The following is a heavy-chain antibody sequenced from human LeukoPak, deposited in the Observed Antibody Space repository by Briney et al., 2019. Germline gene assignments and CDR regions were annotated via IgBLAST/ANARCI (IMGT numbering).Heavy chain of an antibody. D-gene: IGHD4-17*01. CDR1: GGSFSGYY. CDR3: ARYTVTEDWFDP. V-gene: IGHV4-34*01. Sequence: PSETLSLTCAVYGGSFSGYYWSWIRQPPGKGLEWIGEINHSGSTNYNPSLKSRVTISVDTSKNQFSLKLTSVTAADTAVYYCARYTVTEDWFDPWGQGTLVTVSS. CDR2: INHSGST. J-gene: IGHJ5*02.